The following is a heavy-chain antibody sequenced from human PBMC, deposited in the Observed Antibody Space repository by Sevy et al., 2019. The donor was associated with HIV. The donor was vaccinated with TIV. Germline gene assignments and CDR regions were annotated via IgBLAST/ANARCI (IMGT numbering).Heavy chain of an antibody. CDR2: IKQDGSEK. J-gene: IGHJ4*02. D-gene: IGHD4-17*01. Sequence: GESLKISCVGAGISISSHWMNWVRQSPGKGLEWVANIKQDGSEKYYVDSVKGRFTISRDNAKNSLYLQMNSLRAEDTAVYYCARDAYGDYSGSDYWGQGTLVTVSS. V-gene: IGHV3-7*01. CDR1: GISISSHW. CDR3: ARDAYGDYSGSDY.